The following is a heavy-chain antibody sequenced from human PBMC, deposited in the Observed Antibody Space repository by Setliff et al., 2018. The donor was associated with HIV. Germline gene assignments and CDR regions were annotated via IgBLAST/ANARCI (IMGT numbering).Heavy chain of an antibody. CDR2: INHSGNT. J-gene: IGHJ6*03. CDR3: ARGFGAPYLFSGYMDV. V-gene: IGHV4-34*01. Sequence: SETLSLTCAVYGGSFSGYYWSWIRQSPGKGLEWIGEINHSGNTNYNPSLKSRITMSVDTSKNQFSLKLRSVTAADTAVYFCARGFGAPYLFSGYMDVWGKGTTVTVSS. D-gene: IGHD1-26*01. CDR1: GGSFSGYY.